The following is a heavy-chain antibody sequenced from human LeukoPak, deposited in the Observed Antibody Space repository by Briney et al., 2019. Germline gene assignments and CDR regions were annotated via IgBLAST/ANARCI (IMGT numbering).Heavy chain of an antibody. J-gene: IGHJ4*02. Sequence: GGSLRLSCAASGFTFSSYSMSWVRQARGKGLEWVSVISGNGGSTYYADSVKGRFTISRDNSKNTLYLQMNSLRGEDTAVYYCWGELSQYNWIDGYWGQGTLVTVSS. CDR3: WGELSQYNWIDGY. CDR2: ISGNGGST. V-gene: IGHV3-23*01. CDR1: GFTFSSYS. D-gene: IGHD1-20*01.